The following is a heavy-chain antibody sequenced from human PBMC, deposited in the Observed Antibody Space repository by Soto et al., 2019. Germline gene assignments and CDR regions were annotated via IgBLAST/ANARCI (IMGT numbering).Heavy chain of an antibody. V-gene: IGHV4-39*01. CDR3: ASGYDILTGYPRGDYYGMDV. CDR2: IYYSGST. Sequence: SETLSLTSTVSGGSISSRSYYWGWIRQPPGKGLEWIGSIYYSGSTYYNPSLKSRVTISVDTSKNQFSLKLSSVTAADTAVYYCASGYDILTGYPRGDYYGMDVWGQGTTVTVSS. CDR1: GGSISSRSYY. J-gene: IGHJ6*02. D-gene: IGHD3-9*01.